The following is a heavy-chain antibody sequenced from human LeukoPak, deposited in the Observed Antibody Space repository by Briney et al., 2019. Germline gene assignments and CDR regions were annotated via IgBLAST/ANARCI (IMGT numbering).Heavy chain of an antibody. CDR2: IYYSGST. J-gene: IGHJ4*02. V-gene: IGHV4-59*08. CDR1: SGSISSYY. Sequence: PSETLSLTCTVSSGSISSYYWNWIRQPPGKGLEWIGYIYYSGSTNYNPSLKSRVTISVDTSKNQFSLKLSSVTAADTAVYYCARGYSSSWGYFDYWGQGTLVTVSS. CDR3: ARGYSSSWGYFDY. D-gene: IGHD6-13*01.